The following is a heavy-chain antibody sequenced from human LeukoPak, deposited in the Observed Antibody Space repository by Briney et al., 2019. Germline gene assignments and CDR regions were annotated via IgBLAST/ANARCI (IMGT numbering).Heavy chain of an antibody. V-gene: IGHV4-61*01. J-gene: IGHJ3*01. CDR2: IYHTGTT. CDR3: ARRWVYDKRAFDA. D-gene: IGHD3-16*01. CDR1: GGSVSGTFY. Sequence: SETLSLTCTVSGGSVSGTFYWSWIRQPPGQGLEWITYIYHTGTTDSNPSLKSRVTVSLDTSKNQFSLKLSSVTAADTAVYYCARRWVYDKRAFDAWGQGTMVTVSA.